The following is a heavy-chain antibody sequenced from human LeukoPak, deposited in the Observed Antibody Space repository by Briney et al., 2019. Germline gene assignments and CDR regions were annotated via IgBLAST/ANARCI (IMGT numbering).Heavy chain of an antibody. CDR3: ARDIAIESIAVAGTKINWFDP. J-gene: IGHJ5*02. D-gene: IGHD6-19*01. CDR2: IYYSGST. Sequence: PSETLSLTCTVSGGSISSGGYYWSWIRQHPGKGLEWIGYIYYSGSTYYNPSLKSRVTMSVDTSKNQFSLKLSSVTAADTAVYYYARDIAIESIAVAGTKINWFDPWGQGTLVTVSS. V-gene: IGHV4-31*03. CDR1: GGSISSGGYY.